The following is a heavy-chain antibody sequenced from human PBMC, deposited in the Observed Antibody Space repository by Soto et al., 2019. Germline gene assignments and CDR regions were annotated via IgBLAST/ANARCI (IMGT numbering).Heavy chain of an antibody. Sequence: EVQLVESGGGLVKPGGSLRLSCAASGFSFSEYSMTWVRQAPGKGLEWVSSISGSSYYIYYADSVKGRFTVSRDNDKNSLYLKMTSRRVDETVVYYWAGPRGGAGEFWGQGTLVTVSA. V-gene: IGHV3-21*06. CDR2: ISGSSYYI. D-gene: IGHD3-16*01. J-gene: IGHJ1*01. CDR1: GFSFSEYS. CDR3: AGPRGGAGEF.